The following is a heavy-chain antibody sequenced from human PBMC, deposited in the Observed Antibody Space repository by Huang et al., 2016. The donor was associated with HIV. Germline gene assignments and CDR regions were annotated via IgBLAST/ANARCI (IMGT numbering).Heavy chain of an antibody. J-gene: IGHJ4*02. CDR1: GGSIRSDNYY. V-gene: IGHV4-39*02. D-gene: IGHD3-10*01. Sequence: QLQLQESGPGLVKPSETLSLTCTVSGGSIRSDNYYLGWISQPPGKGLDGLGSIDYSGCNYYNPSLRCRVTITLETSKNNCSMRMKSVTDVDTAVYYCARLPGSITMIRGVITDPYWGQGTLVTVSS. CDR2: IDYSGCN. CDR3: ARLPGSITMIRGVITDPY.